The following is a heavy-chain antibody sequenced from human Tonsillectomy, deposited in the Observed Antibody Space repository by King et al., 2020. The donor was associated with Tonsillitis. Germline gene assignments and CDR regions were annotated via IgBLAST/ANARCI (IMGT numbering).Heavy chain of an antibody. CDR3: ARVSGLAVAGPQYYFDY. J-gene: IGHJ4*02. CDR2: IYYSGST. Sequence: QLQESGPGLVKPSETLSLTCTVSGGSISSYYWSWIRQPPEKGLEWIGSIYYSGSTNYNPSLKSRVTISVDTSKNQFSLKLSSVTAADTAVYYCARVSGLAVAGPQYYFDYWGQGTLVTVSS. CDR1: GGSISSYY. D-gene: IGHD6-19*01. V-gene: IGHV4-59*01.